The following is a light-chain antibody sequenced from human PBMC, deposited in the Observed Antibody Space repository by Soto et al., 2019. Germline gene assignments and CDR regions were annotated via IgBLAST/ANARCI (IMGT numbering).Light chain of an antibody. Sequence: AIQMTQSPSSLSASVGDRATITCRASQGIRNNLCWYQHKPAKDPPLLLHSASTVKSAGPSRFIGSGSGTDFSLNISSLQPEDHGTDYCLQNYRDSWTFGPGTKVEIK. CDR3: LQNYRDSWT. CDR2: SAS. J-gene: IGKJ1*01. V-gene: IGKV1-6*01. CDR1: QGIRNN.